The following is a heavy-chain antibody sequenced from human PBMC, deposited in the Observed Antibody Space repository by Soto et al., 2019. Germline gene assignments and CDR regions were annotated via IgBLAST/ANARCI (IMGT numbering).Heavy chain of an antibody. CDR2: INPNSGGT. Sequence: ASVKVSCKASGYTFTGYYMHWVRQAPGQGLEWLGWINPNSGGTNYAQKFQGWVTMTRDTSISTAYMELSRLRSDDTAVYYCARGGDSSSWSSNYYYYYGMDVWGQGTTVTVSS. V-gene: IGHV1-2*04. CDR3: ARGGDSSSWSSNYYYYYGMDV. J-gene: IGHJ6*02. D-gene: IGHD6-13*01. CDR1: GYTFTGYY.